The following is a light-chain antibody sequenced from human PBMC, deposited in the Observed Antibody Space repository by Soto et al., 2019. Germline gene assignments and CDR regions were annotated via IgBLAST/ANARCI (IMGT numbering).Light chain of an antibody. Sequence: QSVLTQSPSASVTPGQRVTISCSGSRSNIGTYAVNWYQQLPGAAPTLLIFRNHQRPSGVPDRFSGSKSGTSASLAISGPQSEDEADYYCAAWDDSLRAVVFGGGTKRTVL. CDR2: RNH. V-gene: IGLV1-44*01. J-gene: IGLJ2*01. CDR1: RSNIGTYA. CDR3: AAWDDSLRAVV.